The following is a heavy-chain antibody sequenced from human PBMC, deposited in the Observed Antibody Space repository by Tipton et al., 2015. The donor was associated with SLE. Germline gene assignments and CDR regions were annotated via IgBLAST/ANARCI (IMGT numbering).Heavy chain of an antibody. D-gene: IGHD5-12*01. CDR3: AKPVGYSGYDSWDY. J-gene: IGHJ4*02. V-gene: IGHV3-23*01. CDR2: ITGTSGTT. Sequence: SLRLSCAASGFTFSTNAMRWVRPAPGKGLEWVSTITGTSGTTYYADSVKGRFTISRDNSKNTLYLQMNSLRAEDTAVYYCAKPVGYSGYDSWDYWGQGTLVTVSS. CDR1: GFTFSTNA.